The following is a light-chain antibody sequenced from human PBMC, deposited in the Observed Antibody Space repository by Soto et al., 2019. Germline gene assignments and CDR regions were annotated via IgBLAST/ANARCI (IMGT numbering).Light chain of an antibody. CDR3: CSYAGSFTLVV. Sequence: QPVLTQPRAVSGSPGQSVTISCTGTSSDVGAYNYVSWYQHHPGKAPKLIIYDVTERPSGVPDHFSGSKSGNTASLTISGLQAEHEADYYCCSYAGSFTLVVFGGGTKLTVL. CDR2: DVT. V-gene: IGLV2-11*01. J-gene: IGLJ3*02. CDR1: SSDVGAYNY.